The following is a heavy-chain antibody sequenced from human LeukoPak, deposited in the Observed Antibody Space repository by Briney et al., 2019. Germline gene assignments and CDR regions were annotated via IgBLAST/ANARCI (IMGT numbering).Heavy chain of an antibody. D-gene: IGHD1-14*01. CDR2: ISSSGSTT. CDR1: GFTFSSYE. CDR3: ARGTDFDY. J-gene: IGHJ4*02. V-gene: IGHV3-48*03. Sequence: GGSLRLSCAASGFTFSSYEMNWVRQAPGKRLEWVSYISSSGSTTYSADSVKGRFTISTDNAKNSLYLQMNSLRAEDTAVYYCARGTDFDYWGQGTLVTVSS.